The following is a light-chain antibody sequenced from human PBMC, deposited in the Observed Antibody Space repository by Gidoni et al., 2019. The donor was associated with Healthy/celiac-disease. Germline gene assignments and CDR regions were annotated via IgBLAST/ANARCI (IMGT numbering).Light chain of an antibody. J-gene: IGLJ3*02. V-gene: IGLV1-40*01. CDR3: QSYDSSLSGGV. Sequence: QSVLTQPPSLSGAPGQRVTISCTGSSSNIGAGYDVHWYQQLPGTAPKLLIYGNSTRPSGVPDRFSGSKSGTSASLAITGLQAEYEADYYCQSYDSSLSGGVFGGGTKLTVL. CDR2: GNS. CDR1: SSNIGAGYD.